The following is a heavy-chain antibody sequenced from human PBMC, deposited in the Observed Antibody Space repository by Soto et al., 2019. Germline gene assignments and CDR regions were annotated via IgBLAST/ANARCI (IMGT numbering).Heavy chain of an antibody. CDR1: GFTFSSYS. D-gene: IGHD5-18*01. V-gene: IGHV3-21*01. J-gene: IGHJ3*02. CDR3: ARASSIDLDGYPDAFDI. CDR2: ISSSSSYI. Sequence: GGSLRLSCAASGFTFSSYSMNWVRQAPGKGLEWVSSISSSSSYIYYADSVKGRFTISRDNAKNSLYLQMNSLRAEDTAVYYCARASSIDLDGYPDAFDIWGQGTMVTVSS.